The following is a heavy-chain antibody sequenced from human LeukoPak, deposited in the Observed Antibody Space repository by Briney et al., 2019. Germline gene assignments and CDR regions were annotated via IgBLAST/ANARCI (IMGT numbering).Heavy chain of an antibody. V-gene: IGHV3-48*02. CDR1: GFTFSNCN. J-gene: IGHJ4*02. D-gene: IGHD4-17*01. Sequence: PGGSLRLSCAASGFTFSNCNMNWVRLAPGKGLEWLSFISSSGQTVYYADSVKGRFTISRDNARNSLYLQMNSLRDEDTAVYYCARDPRDYGDFTGGYWGQGSLVTVSS. CDR3: ARDPRDYGDFTGGY. CDR2: ISSSGQTV.